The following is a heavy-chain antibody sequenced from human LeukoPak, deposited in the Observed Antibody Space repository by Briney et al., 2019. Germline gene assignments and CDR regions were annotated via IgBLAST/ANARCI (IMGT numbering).Heavy chain of an antibody. CDR1: GYTLTELS. CDR2: FDPEDGET. D-gene: IGHD3-16*02. CDR3: ATPHSYVWGSYRYDLLY. Sequence: GASVKVSCKVSGYTLTELSMHWVRQAPGKGLEWMGGFDPEDGETIYAQKFQGRVTMIEDTSTDTAYMELSSLRSEDTAVYYCATPHSYVWGSYRYDLLYWGQGTLVTVSS. V-gene: IGHV1-24*01. J-gene: IGHJ4*02.